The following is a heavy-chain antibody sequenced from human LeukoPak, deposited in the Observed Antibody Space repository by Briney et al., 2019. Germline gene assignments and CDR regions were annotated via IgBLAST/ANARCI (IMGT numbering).Heavy chain of an antibody. Sequence: PGGSLRLSCAASGFTFSSYAMSWVRQAPGKGLEWVSGISWNSGSIGYADSVKGRFTISRDNAKNSLYLQMNSLRAEDMALYYCAKAGSSWYYFDYWGQGTLVTVSS. V-gene: IGHV3-9*03. CDR1: GFTFSSYA. CDR2: ISWNSGSI. CDR3: AKAGSSWYYFDY. J-gene: IGHJ4*02. D-gene: IGHD6-13*01.